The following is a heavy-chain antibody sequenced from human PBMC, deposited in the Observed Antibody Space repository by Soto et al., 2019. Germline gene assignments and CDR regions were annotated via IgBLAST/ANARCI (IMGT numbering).Heavy chain of an antibody. D-gene: IGHD3-22*01. V-gene: IGHV3-30-3*01. CDR2: ISYDGSNK. CDR3: ATPYYDSSGYYYGWGY. J-gene: IGHJ4*02. Sequence: SGGSLRLSCAASGFTFSSYAMHWVRQAPGKGLEWVAVISYDGSNKYYADSVKGRFTISRDNSKNTLYLQMNSLRAEDTAVYYCATPYYDSSGYYYGWGYWGQGTLVTLS. CDR1: GFTFSSYA.